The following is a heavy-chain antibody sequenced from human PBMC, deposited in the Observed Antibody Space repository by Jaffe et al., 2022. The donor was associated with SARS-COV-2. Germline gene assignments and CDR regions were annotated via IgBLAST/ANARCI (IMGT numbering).Heavy chain of an antibody. V-gene: IGHV3-30-3*01. CDR3: ASISSPPY. CDR1: GFIFSSYA. J-gene: IGHJ4*02. D-gene: IGHD3-10*01. Sequence: QVQLVESGGGVVQPGRSLRLSCAASGFIFSSYAMHWVRQAPGKGLEWVALMSYDGNNKYYADSVKGRFTISRDNSRNTLYLQMNSLRAEDTAVYYCASISSPPYWGQGTLVTVSS. CDR2: MSYDGNNK.